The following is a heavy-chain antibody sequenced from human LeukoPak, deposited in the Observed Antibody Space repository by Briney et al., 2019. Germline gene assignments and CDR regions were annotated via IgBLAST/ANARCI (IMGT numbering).Heavy chain of an antibody. V-gene: IGHV4-34*01. J-gene: IGHJ4*02. CDR1: GGSFSGYY. D-gene: IGHD1-26*01. Sequence: SETLSLTCAVYGGSFSGYYWSWIRHPPGKGLEWIGEITHSGSTNYNPSLKSRVTISVDTSKNQFSLKLSSVTAADTAVYYCARGTVGATAFDYWGQGTLVTVSS. CDR2: ITHSGST. CDR3: ARGTVGATAFDY.